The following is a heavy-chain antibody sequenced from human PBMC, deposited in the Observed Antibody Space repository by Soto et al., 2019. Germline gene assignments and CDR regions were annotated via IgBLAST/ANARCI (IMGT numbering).Heavy chain of an antibody. CDR2: IYYSGST. V-gene: IGHV4-31*03. CDR1: GGSISSGGYY. D-gene: IGHD3-22*01. J-gene: IGHJ5*02. CDR3: ERGSGYYVGWFDP. Sequence: TLSLTFTVSGGSISSGGYYWSWIRQHPGKGLEWIGYIYYSGSTYYNPSLKSRVTISVDTSKNQFSLKLSSVTAADTAVYYCERGSGYYVGWFDPWGQGTLVTVSS.